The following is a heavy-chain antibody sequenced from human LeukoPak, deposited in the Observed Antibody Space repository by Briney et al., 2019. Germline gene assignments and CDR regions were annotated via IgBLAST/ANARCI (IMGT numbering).Heavy chain of an antibody. V-gene: IGHV3-74*01. D-gene: IGHD1-26*01. J-gene: IGHJ4*02. Sequence: GGSLRLSCAASGFTFSNYAMTWVRQAPGKGLMWVSRINGDGRTTSYADSVKGRFTISRDNAKNTLYLQMNSLRAEDTAVYFCARDRGSTEFDYWGQGTLVTVSS. CDR3: ARDRGSTEFDY. CDR2: INGDGRTT. CDR1: GFTFSNYA.